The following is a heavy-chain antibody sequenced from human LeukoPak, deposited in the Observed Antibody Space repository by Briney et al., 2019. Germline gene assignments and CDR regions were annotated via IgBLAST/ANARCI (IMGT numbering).Heavy chain of an antibody. Sequence: PSETLSLTCTVSGGAISSESYYWTWIRQPAGKGLEWIGRIYSSGSTNYNPSLKSRATISVDTSKNRFSLKLSSVTAADTAVYYCARGGAYCGGDCYSDDAFDIWGQGTMVTVSS. D-gene: IGHD2-21*02. CDR1: GGAISSESYY. CDR3: ARGGAYCGGDCYSDDAFDI. CDR2: IYSSGST. V-gene: IGHV4-61*02. J-gene: IGHJ3*02.